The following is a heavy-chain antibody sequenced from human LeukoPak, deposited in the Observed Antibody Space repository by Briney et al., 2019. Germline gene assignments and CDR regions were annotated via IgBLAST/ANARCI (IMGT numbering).Heavy chain of an antibody. J-gene: IGHJ4*02. CDR1: GLTFGNYG. D-gene: IGHD3-10*01. CDR3: AEVESSYCRI. CDR2: IGGGGSTT. Sequence: PGGSLRLSCVASGLTFGNYGMSWVRQAPGKGLEWVSSIGGGGSTTYYADSVRGRFTISRDNSKNSMYLQMSSLRAEDTAIYYCAEVESSYCRIWGQGTLVTVSS. V-gene: IGHV3-23*01.